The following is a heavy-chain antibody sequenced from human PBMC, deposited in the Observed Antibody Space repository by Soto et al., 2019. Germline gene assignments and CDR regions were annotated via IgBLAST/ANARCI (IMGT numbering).Heavy chain of an antibody. CDR2: MNPNSGNT. D-gene: IGHD3-22*01. CDR1: GYTFTSYD. J-gene: IGHJ6*02. V-gene: IGHV1-8*01. CDR3: ATQVVVIKPMYYYYYGMDV. Sequence: ASVKVSCKASGYTFTSYDINWVRQATGQGLEWMGWMNPNSGNTGYAQKFQGRVTMTRNTSISTAYMELSSLRSEDTAVYYCATQVVVIKPMYYYYYGMDVWGQGTTVTSP.